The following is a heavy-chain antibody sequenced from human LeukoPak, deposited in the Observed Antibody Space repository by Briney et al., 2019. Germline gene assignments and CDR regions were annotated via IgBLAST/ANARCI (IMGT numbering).Heavy chain of an antibody. V-gene: IGHV5-51*01. CDR1: GYSFASYW. CDR3: ARHNNWAFDY. Sequence: GESLKISCKASGYSFASYWIGWVRQVSGKGLEWMAIIHPNDGSSIYSPSFEGQVTISADKSINTAHLEWSTLKASDTAIYYCARHNNWAFDYWDRGTLLTVSS. CDR2: IHPNDGSS. J-gene: IGHJ4*02. D-gene: IGHD2/OR15-2a*01.